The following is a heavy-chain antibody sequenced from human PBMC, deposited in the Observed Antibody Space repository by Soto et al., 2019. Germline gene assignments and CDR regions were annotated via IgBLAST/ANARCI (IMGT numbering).Heavy chain of an antibody. CDR1: GFSLSTSGMC. Sequence: SGPTLVNPTQTLTLTCTFSGFSLSTSGMCVSWIRQPPGKALEWLALIDWDDDKYYSTSLKTRLTISKDTSENQVVLTMTNMDPVDTATYYCARIIAGGGSYYHGAFDIWGQGTMVTVSS. J-gene: IGHJ3*02. D-gene: IGHD1-26*01. CDR3: ARIIAGGGSYYHGAFDI. V-gene: IGHV2-70*01. CDR2: IDWDDDK.